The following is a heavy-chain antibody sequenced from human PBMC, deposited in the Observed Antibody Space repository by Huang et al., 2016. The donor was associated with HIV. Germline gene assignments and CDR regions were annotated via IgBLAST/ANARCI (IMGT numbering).Heavy chain of an antibody. J-gene: IGHJ4*01. CDR2: IESDGSST. V-gene: IGHV3-74*02. CDR3: VRAREKGYDFWSGYRY. D-gene: IGHD3-3*01. CDR1: GFIFSDYW. Sequence: EVELAESGGGSVRPGQSLRLSCVGSGFIFSDYWMHWVRQIPGKGLMWGERIESDGSSTSYADSVKGRFTIYRDNARNTVYLQMSSLRVDDTAVYYCVRAREKGYDFWSGYRYWGQGAQVTVSS.